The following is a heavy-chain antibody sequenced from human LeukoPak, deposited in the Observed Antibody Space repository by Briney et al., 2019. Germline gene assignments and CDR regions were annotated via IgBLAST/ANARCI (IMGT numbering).Heavy chain of an antibody. D-gene: IGHD3-3*01. V-gene: IGHV3-7*03. J-gene: IGHJ4*02. CDR3: AKAVRYYDFWSGHDY. Sequence: GGSLRLSCAASGFTFSSYWMSWVRQAPGKGLEWVANIKQDGSEKYYVDSVKGRFTISRDNSKNTLYLQMNSLRAEDTAVYYCAKAVRYYDFWSGHDYWGQGTLVTVSS. CDR1: GFTFSSYW. CDR2: IKQDGSEK.